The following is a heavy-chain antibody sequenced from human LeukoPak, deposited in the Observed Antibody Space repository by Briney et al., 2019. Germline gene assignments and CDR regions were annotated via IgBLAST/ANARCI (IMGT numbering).Heavy chain of an antibody. Sequence: GGSLRLSCAASGFTFSSYAMSRVRQAPGKGLEWVSAISGSGGSTYYADSVKGRFTISRDNSKNTLYLQMNSLRAEDTAVYYCANRMEGAQLASYWGQGTLVTVSS. D-gene: IGHD6-13*01. CDR3: ANRMEGAQLASY. CDR1: GFTFSSYA. CDR2: ISGSGGST. V-gene: IGHV3-23*01. J-gene: IGHJ4*02.